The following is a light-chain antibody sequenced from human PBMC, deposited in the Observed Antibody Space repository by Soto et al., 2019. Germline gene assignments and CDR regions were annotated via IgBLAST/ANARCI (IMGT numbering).Light chain of an antibody. V-gene: IGKV1-12*01. CDR2: TAS. Sequence: DIQMTQSPSSVSASVGDRVTITCRTSQGISTWLAWYQQRPGEAPKLLFYTASTLQSGVPSRFSGSGSGTDFTLTISSLQPEDFTTYYCQHTNSFPLTFGGGTKVEIK. J-gene: IGKJ4*01. CDR1: QGISTW. CDR3: QHTNSFPLT.